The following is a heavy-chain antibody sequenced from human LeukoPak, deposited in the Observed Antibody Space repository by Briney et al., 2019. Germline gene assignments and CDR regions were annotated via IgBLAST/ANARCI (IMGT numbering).Heavy chain of an antibody. CDR2: IIPILGIA. J-gene: IGHJ4*02. D-gene: IGHD3-22*01. V-gene: IGHV1-69*04. CDR1: GGTFSSYA. Sequence: SVKVSCKASGGTFSSYAISWVRQAPGQGLEWMGRIIPILGIANYAQKFQGRVTITADKSTSTAYMELSSLRSEDTAVYYCASLSGEYYDSSGYYYWGQGTLVTVSS. CDR3: ASLSGEYYDSSGYYY.